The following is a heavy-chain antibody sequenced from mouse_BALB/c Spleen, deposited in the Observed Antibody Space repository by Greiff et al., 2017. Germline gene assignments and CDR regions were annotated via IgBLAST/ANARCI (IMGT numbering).Heavy chain of an antibody. Sequence: EVHLVESGGGLVKPGGSLKLSCAASGFAFSSYDMSWVRQTPEKRLEWVAYISSGGGSTYYPDTVKGRFTISRDNAKNTLYLQMSSLKSEDTAMYYCARQGGNYLDAMDYWGQGTSVTVSS. J-gene: IGHJ4*01. CDR3: ARQGGNYLDAMDY. CDR2: ISSGGGST. D-gene: IGHD2-1*01. CDR1: GFAFSSYD. V-gene: IGHV5-12-1*01.